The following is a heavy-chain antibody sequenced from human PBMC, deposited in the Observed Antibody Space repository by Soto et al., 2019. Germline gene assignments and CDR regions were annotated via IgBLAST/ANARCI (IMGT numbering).Heavy chain of an antibody. D-gene: IGHD2-15*01. CDR3: ARHRKEVAATGSFDY. CDR1: GYSFTSYW. V-gene: IGHV5-51*01. J-gene: IGHJ4*02. CDR2: IYPGDSDT. Sequence: GESLKISCKGSGYSFTSYWIGWVRQMPGKGLEWMGIIYPGDSDTRYSPSFQGQVTTSANKSISTAYLQWSSLKASDTAMYYCARHRKEVAATGSFDYWGQGTLVTVSS.